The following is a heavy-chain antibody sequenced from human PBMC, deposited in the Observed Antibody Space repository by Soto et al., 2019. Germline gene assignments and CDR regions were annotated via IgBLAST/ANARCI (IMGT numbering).Heavy chain of an antibody. J-gene: IGHJ4*02. D-gene: IGHD3-22*01. CDR1: GYSFAGYW. Sequence: GESLKISCKGSGYSFAGYWITWVRQKPGKGLEWMGRIDPSDSQTYYSPSFQGQVTISADKSISTAYLQWSSLKASDTAMYYCARPNNYDTMDYWGQGTLVTVSS. CDR3: ARPNNYDTMDY. V-gene: IGHV5-10-1*04. CDR2: IDPSDSQT.